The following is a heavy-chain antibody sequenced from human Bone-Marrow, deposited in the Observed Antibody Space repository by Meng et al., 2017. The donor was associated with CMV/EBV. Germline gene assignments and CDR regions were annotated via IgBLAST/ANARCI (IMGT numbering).Heavy chain of an antibody. V-gene: IGHV3-30*04. Sequence: SCKASGYTFTSYAMHWVRQAPGKGLEWVAVISYDGSNKYYADSVKGRFTISRDNSKNTLYLQMNSLRAEDTAVYYCARVRESWNYYYYGMDVWGQGTTVTVSS. CDR1: GYTFTSYA. J-gene: IGHJ6*02. CDR2: ISYDGSNK. D-gene: IGHD5-24*01. CDR3: ARVRESWNYYYYGMDV.